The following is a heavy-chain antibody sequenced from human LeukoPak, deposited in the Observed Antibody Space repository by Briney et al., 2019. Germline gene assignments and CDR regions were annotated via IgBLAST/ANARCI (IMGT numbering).Heavy chain of an antibody. CDR1: GFTFSSFA. Sequence: GGSLRLSCAASGFTFSSFAMSWIRQAPGKGLDWVSTITDSGANTYYADSVKGRFTISRDNSGTTLFLQMNSLRVEDAALYYCAKAPPIITLIGFGYYFDSWGLGTLVTVSS. CDR2: ITDSGANT. J-gene: IGHJ4*02. D-gene: IGHD3-22*01. V-gene: IGHV3-23*01. CDR3: AKAPPIITLIGFGYYFDS.